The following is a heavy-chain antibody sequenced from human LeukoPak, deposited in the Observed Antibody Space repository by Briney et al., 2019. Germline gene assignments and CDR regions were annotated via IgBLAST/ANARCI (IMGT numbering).Heavy chain of an antibody. CDR1: GGSFSGYY. Sequence: SETLSLTCAVYGGSFSGYYWSWIRQPPGKGLEWIGEINHSGSTNYNPSLKSRVTISVDTSKNQFSLKLSSVTAADTAVYYCATFYGDYFYWGQGTLVTVSS. CDR3: ATFYGDYFY. J-gene: IGHJ4*02. V-gene: IGHV4-34*01. CDR2: INHSGST. D-gene: IGHD4-17*01.